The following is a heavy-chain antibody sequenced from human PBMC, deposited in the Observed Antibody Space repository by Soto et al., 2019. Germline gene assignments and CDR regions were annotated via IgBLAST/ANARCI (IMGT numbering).Heavy chain of an antibody. CDR1: GLTFKNAW. J-gene: IGHJ3*02. CDR3: ITNYDGGRFFLGYHWDDAFEI. Sequence: EVQLVESGGGLVKPGESLRLSCAASGLTFKNAWMTWVRQSPGKGLEWICRIKSKSDGGTADYAAPVKGRFTLSRVDPKETVYLQMSSLQSDDAAVYYCITNYDGGRFFLGYHWDDAFEIWGQGRMVAVSS. D-gene: IGHD1-26*01. V-gene: IGHV3-15*01. CDR2: IKSKSDGGTA.